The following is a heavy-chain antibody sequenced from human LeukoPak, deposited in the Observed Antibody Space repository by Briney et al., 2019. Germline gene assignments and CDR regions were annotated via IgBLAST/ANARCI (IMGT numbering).Heavy chain of an antibody. Sequence: ASVKVSCKASGYTFTGYYMHWVRQAPGQGLEWMGWINPNSGGTNYAQKFQGRVTMTRDTSISTAYMVLSSLRSDDTAVYYCARGDGYNVYYWGQGTLVTVSS. V-gene: IGHV1-2*02. CDR1: GYTFTGYY. D-gene: IGHD5-24*01. CDR3: ARGDGYNVYY. J-gene: IGHJ4*02. CDR2: INPNSGGT.